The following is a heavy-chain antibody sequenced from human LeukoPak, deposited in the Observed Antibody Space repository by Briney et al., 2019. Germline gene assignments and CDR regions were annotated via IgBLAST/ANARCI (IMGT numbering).Heavy chain of an antibody. CDR3: ATDRNSGKYYDY. Sequence: GKSLRLSCAASGLTFRNYGMHWVRQAPSKGLEWVAVIWYDGSNKYYADSVKGRFTISRDNSKDTLYLQTNSLRAEDTAVYYCATDRNSGKYYDYWGQGTLVSVSS. J-gene: IGHJ4*02. D-gene: IGHD1-26*01. V-gene: IGHV3-33*01. CDR1: GLTFRNYG. CDR2: IWYDGSNK.